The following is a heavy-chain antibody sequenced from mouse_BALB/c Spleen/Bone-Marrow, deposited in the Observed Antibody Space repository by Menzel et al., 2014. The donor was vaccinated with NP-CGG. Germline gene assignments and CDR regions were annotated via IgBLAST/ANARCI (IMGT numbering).Heavy chain of an antibody. Sequence: QVQLQQSGPGLVAPSQSLSITCTVSGFSLTDRGVSWIRQPPGKGLEWLGVIWGGGSTYYNSALKSRLSISKDNSKSXVFLKMNSLQTDDTAMSYCARIYFDFDGFAYWGQGTLVTVSA. CDR1: GFSLTDRG. CDR2: IWGGGST. D-gene: IGHD2-4*01. J-gene: IGHJ3*01. V-gene: IGHV2-6-5*01. CDR3: ARIYFDFDGFAY.